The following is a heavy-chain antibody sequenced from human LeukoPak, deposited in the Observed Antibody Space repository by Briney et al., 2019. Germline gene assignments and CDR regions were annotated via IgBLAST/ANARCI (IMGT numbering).Heavy chain of an antibody. Sequence: PSETLSLTCTVSGGSISSRSFYWGWIRQPPGKGLEWIGSIHYSGSTYYNASLNSRVTISVDTSKNQFSLKLSSVSAADTAVYCCARGASTGGGGHAAFDIWGQGTMVTVSS. CDR1: GGSISSRSFY. V-gene: IGHV4-39*01. CDR2: IHYSGST. CDR3: ARGASTGGGGHAAFDI. J-gene: IGHJ3*02. D-gene: IGHD1-1*01.